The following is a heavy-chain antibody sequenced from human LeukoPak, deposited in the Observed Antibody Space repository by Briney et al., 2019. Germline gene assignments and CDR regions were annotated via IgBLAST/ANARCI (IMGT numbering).Heavy chain of an antibody. V-gene: IGHV4-4*02. CDR1: GGSISSSNW. CDR3: ARASRQYGVRYFDWLYNY. Sequence: SETLSLTCAVSGGSISSSNWWSWVRQPPGKGLEWIGEIYHSGSTNYNPSLKGRVTISVDTSKNQFSLKLSSVTAADTAVYYCARASRQYGVRYFDWLYNYWGQGTLVTVSS. J-gene: IGHJ4*02. CDR2: IYHSGST. D-gene: IGHD3-9*01.